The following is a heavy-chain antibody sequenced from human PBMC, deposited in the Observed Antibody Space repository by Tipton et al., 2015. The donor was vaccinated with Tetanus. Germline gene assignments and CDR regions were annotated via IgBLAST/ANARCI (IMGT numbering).Heavy chain of an antibody. CDR1: GGSISTRNYF. Sequence: LRLSCTVSGGSISTRNYFWGWIRQAPGKGLEWIGNIYYSGSTDYNPSLKSRVAISVDTSKNQFSLKLSSATAADTAVYYCARTWGVWVTSIDAFDIWGQGTKVAVSS. J-gene: IGHJ3*02. D-gene: IGHD3-16*01. CDR3: ARTWGVWVTSIDAFDI. CDR2: IYYSGST. V-gene: IGHV4-39*01.